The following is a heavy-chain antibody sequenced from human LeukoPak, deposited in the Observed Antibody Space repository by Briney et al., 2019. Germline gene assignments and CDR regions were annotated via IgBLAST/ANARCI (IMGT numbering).Heavy chain of an antibody. CDR3: AKDRTDSSSWPGGNWFDP. D-gene: IGHD6-13*01. J-gene: IGHJ5*02. Sequence: GGSLRLSCAASGFSLSTYGMHWVRQAPGKGLEWVAVIWSDGSDKYYRDSVKGRFTISRDYSKNSLYLQMNSLRGEDTAVYYCAKDRTDSSSWPGGNWFDPWGQGTLLTVSS. V-gene: IGHV3-33*06. CDR2: IWSDGSDK. CDR1: GFSLSTYG.